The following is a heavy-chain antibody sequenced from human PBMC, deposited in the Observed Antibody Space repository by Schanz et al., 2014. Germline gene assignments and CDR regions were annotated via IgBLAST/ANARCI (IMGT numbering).Heavy chain of an antibody. CDR2: INTASGNT. CDR3: ARLGTGMAVAGSVIDSYYYYMDV. D-gene: IGHD6-19*01. Sequence: QVQLVQSGAEMKKPGASVKVSCKTSGYTFTDYPINWVRQAPGRRLEWMGWINTASGNTRYSEAFQGRVTITADRSTSTAYMELSSLRSEDTAVYYCARLGTGMAVAGSVIDSYYYYMDVWGEGTTVTVSS. V-gene: IGHV1-3*03. J-gene: IGHJ6*03. CDR1: GYTFTDYP.